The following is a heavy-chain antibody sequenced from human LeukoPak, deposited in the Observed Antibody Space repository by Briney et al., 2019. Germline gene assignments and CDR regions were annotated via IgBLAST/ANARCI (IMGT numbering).Heavy chain of an antibody. V-gene: IGHV1-46*01. CDR3: AREGNNWNSYYYYYMDV. CDR2: INPSGGST. J-gene: IGHJ6*03. CDR1: GYTFTSYY. D-gene: IGHD1-7*01. Sequence: ASVKVSCKASGYTFTSYYMHWVRQAPGQGLEWMGIINPSGGSTSYAQKFQGRVTITRNTSISTAYMELSSLRSEDTAVYYCAREGNNWNSYYYYYMDVWGKGTTVTVSS.